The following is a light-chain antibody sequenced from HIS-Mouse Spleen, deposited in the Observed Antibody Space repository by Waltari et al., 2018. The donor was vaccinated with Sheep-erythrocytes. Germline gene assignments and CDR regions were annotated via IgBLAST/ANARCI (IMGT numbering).Light chain of an antibody. Sequence: SYELTQPPSVSVSPGQTANITCSGDKLGDKYACWYQQKPGQSPVLVIYQDSKRPSGIPERFSGSNSGNTATLTLSGTQAMDEADYYCQAWDSSTVVFGGGTKLTVL. J-gene: IGLJ2*01. CDR3: QAWDSSTVV. CDR2: QDS. V-gene: IGLV3-1*01. CDR1: KLGDKY.